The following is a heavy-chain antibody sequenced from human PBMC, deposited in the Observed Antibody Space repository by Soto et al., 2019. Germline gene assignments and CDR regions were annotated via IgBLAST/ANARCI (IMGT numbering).Heavy chain of an antibody. J-gene: IGHJ5*02. CDR3: ARSGMITIFSFDP. CDR1: GFSFSAYG. D-gene: IGHD3-9*01. V-gene: IGHV3-48*02. Sequence: EGSLRLSCAASGFSFSAYGMNWVRQAPGKGLEWISYISSSGSSLYYADSVKGRFTISRDIAKNSLYLQMNNLRDEDTAVYYCARSGMITIFSFDPWGQGTLVTVSS. CDR2: ISSSGSSL.